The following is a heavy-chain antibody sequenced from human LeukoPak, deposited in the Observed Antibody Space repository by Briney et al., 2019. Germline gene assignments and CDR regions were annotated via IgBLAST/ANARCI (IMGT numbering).Heavy chain of an antibody. V-gene: IGHV3-7*01. D-gene: IGHD1-26*01. J-gene: IGHJ4*02. CDR1: GFTFSTYW. Sequence: PGGSLRLSCSASGFTFSTYWMSWVRQAPGKGLEWVANIKEDGSENYAVDSVRGRFTISRDNGKNSLYLHMNNLRVEDTAVYYCARDKIVGAISGSNFDYWGQGTLVTVSS. CDR2: IKEDGSEN. CDR3: ARDKIVGAISGSNFDY.